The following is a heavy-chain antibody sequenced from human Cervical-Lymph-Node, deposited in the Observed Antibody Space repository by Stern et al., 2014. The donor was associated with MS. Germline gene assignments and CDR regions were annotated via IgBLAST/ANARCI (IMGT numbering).Heavy chain of an antibody. Sequence: VQLVESGGGVVHPGRSLRLSCAASGFTFSSYGMHWVRQAPGKGLEWVAVISYDGSNKYYADSVKGRFTISRDKSKNTLYLQMNSLRAEDTAVYYCAKSTGDCSSTSCYSNWFDPWGQGTLVTVSS. CDR1: GFTFSSYG. V-gene: IGHV3-30*18. CDR3: AKSTGDCSSTSCYSNWFDP. CDR2: ISYDGSNK. D-gene: IGHD2-2*02. J-gene: IGHJ5*02.